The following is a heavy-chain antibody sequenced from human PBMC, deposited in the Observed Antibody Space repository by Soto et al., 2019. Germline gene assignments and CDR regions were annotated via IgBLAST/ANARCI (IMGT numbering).Heavy chain of an antibody. CDR2: ISSRGDRT. D-gene: IGHD5-18*01. J-gene: IGHJ6*02. Sequence: GGSLRLSCAGSGFTFSRYAMNWVRQAPGKGLEWVSIISSRGDRTSYAESVKGRFTISRDDSKNTLFLHMNSLGAEDTAVYYCAKEKGYSYGFQPKDLDVWGQGPTVTVSS. CDR3: AKEKGYSYGFQPKDLDV. V-gene: IGHV3-23*01. CDR1: GFTFSRYA.